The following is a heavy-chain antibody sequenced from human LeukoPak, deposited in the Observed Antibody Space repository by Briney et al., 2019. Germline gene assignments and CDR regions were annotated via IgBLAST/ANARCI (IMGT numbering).Heavy chain of an antibody. Sequence: SETLSLTCAVYGGSFSGYYWSWIRQPPGKGLEWIGEINHSGSTNYNPSLKSRVTISVDTSKNQFSLKLSSVTAADTAVYYCARRGYYFDYWGQGTLVTVSS. CDR2: INHSGST. V-gene: IGHV4-34*01. CDR1: GGSFSGYY. CDR3: ARRGYYFDY. J-gene: IGHJ4*02.